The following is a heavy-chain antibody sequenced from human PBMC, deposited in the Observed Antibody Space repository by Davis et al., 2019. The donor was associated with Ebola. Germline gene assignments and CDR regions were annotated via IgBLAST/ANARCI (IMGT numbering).Heavy chain of an antibody. CDR1: GYTFAYYP. J-gene: IGHJ6*04. CDR2: INPNSGGT. Sequence: ASVKVSCKASGYTFAYYPIHWVRQAPGQGLEWMGRINPNSGGTNYAQKFQGRVTMTRDTSITTAYMELSRLRSDDTAVYYCAKSGLSFGVVKYHYGMDVWGKGTTVTVSS. CDR3: AKSGLSFGVVKYHYGMDV. D-gene: IGHD3-3*01. V-gene: IGHV1-2*06.